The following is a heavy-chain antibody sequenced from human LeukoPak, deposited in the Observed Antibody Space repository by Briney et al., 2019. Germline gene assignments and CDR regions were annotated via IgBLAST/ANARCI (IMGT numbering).Heavy chain of an antibody. CDR2: IKQDGSEK. Sequence: GGSLRLSCAASGFTFSSYWMSWVRQAPGKGLEWVANIKQDGSEKYYVDSVKGRFTIFRDNTKNSLYLQMNSLRAEDTAVYYCARDSTSGYSSGWYAVDAFDIWGQGTMVTVSS. CDR1: GFTFSSYW. V-gene: IGHV3-7*01. J-gene: IGHJ3*02. CDR3: ARDSTSGYSSGWYAVDAFDI. D-gene: IGHD6-19*01.